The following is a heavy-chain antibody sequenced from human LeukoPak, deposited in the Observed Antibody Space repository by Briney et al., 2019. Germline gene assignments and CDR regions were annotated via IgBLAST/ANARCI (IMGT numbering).Heavy chain of an antibody. V-gene: IGHV1-46*01. J-gene: IGHJ6*02. D-gene: IGHD7-27*01. CDR1: GYTFINYY. Sequence: ASVKVSCKASGYTFINYYIHWVRQAPGQGLEWMGIINPSAGSTTYAQKFQGRVTMTRDTSTSTVDMELSSLGSEDTAVYYCARDLTGDPHYYFYYGMDVWGQGNTVTVSS. CDR2: INPSAGST. CDR3: ARDLTGDPHYYFYYGMDV.